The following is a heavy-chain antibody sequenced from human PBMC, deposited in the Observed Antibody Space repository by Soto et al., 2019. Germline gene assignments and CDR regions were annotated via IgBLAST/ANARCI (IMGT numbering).Heavy chain of an antibody. Sequence: QVQLQQWGAGLLKPSETLSLPCAVYCGSFGSYYWSWIRQPPGKGLEWIGEINHSGSTNYIPSLKSRVSMSVDTSRNQFSLKLSSVTAADTAVYYCARTSRFDCWCQGTLVTVSS. J-gene: IGHJ4*02. CDR1: CGSFGSYY. CDR2: INHSGST. CDR3: ARTSRFDC. V-gene: IGHV4-34*01. D-gene: IGHD6-6*01.